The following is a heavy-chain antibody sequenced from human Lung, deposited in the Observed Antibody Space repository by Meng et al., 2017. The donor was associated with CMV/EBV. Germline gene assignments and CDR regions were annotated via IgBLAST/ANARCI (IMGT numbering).Heavy chain of an antibody. CDR3: ARLVGVPAAIGWFDP. V-gene: IGHV4-4*02. J-gene: IGHJ5*02. CDR1: GGSISSNNW. Sequence: SXTLSLXCAVSGGSISSNNWWSWVRQSPGKGLEWIGEISHSERTNYNPSLQSRVTISVDKSKNQFSLNLSSMTAADTAVYYCARLVGVPAAIGWFDPWGQGTLVTVSS. D-gene: IGHD2-2*01. CDR2: ISHSERT.